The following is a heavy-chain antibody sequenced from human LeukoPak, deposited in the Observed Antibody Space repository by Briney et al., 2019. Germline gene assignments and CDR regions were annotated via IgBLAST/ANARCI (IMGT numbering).Heavy chain of an antibody. D-gene: IGHD4-17*01. Sequence: ASVKVSCKASGYTFTGYYMHWVRQAPGQGLEWMGWISAYNGNTNYAQKLQGRVTMTTDTSTSTAYMELRSLRSDDTAVYYCARGPSYGDYVHWFDPWGQGTLVTVSS. CDR3: ARGPSYGDYVHWFDP. J-gene: IGHJ5*02. V-gene: IGHV1-18*04. CDR1: GYTFTGYY. CDR2: ISAYNGNT.